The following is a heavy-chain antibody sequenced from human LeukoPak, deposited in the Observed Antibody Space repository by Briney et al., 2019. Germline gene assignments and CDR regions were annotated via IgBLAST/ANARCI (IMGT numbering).Heavy chain of an antibody. CDR2: INTNTGNP. CDR1: GYTFTTYG. V-gene: IGHV7-4-1*02. CDR3: ARTNALDI. J-gene: IGHJ3*02. Sequence: ASVKVSCKASGYTFTTYGINWVRQAPGQGLEWMGWINTNTGNPTYAQGFTGWFVFSLDTSVSTAYLQISSLTAADTAVYFCARTNALDIWGQGTMVTVSS.